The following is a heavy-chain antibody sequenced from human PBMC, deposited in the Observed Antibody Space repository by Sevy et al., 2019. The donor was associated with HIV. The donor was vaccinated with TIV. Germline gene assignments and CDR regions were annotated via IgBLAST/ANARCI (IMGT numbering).Heavy chain of an antibody. J-gene: IGHJ6*02. V-gene: IGHV1-2*02. D-gene: IGHD3-3*01. CDR2: INPNSGGT. CDR1: GYTFTGYY. CDR3: ARAGDYDFWSGTSYGMDV. Sequence: ASVKVSCKASGYTFTGYYMHWVRQAPGQGLEWMGWINPNSGGTNYAQKFQGRVTMTRDTSISTAYMELSRLRSDDTAVYYCARAGDYDFWSGTSYGMDVWGQGTTVTVSS.